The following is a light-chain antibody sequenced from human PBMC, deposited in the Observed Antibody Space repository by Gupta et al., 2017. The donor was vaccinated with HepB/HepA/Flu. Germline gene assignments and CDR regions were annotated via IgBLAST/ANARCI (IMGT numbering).Light chain of an antibody. J-gene: IGKJ4*01. V-gene: IGKV1-33*01. CDR3: QQDVNLPLT. Sequence: DIQMTQSPSSLSASLGDRVTITCQASQDITNFLNWYQQKPGRAPRLLIYDGSKLKAGVPSRFSESGTGTHFTFTIRSLQPEDLGTYYCQQDVNLPLTFGGGTKVEIK. CDR2: DGS. CDR1: QDITNF.